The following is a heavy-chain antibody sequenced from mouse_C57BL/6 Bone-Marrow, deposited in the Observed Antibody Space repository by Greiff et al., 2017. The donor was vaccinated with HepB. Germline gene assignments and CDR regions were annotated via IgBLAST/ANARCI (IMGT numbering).Heavy chain of an antibody. CDR2: ISYDGSN. Sequence: EVKLVESGPGLVKPSQSLSLTCSVTGYSITSGYYWNWIRQFPGNKLEWMGYISYDGSNNYNPSLKNRISITRDTSKNQFFLKLNSVTTEDTATYYCARGPTYGSSPSYWYFDVWGTGTTVTVSS. CDR1: GYSITSGYY. V-gene: IGHV3-6*01. J-gene: IGHJ1*03. CDR3: ARGPTYGSSPSYWYFDV. D-gene: IGHD1-1*01.